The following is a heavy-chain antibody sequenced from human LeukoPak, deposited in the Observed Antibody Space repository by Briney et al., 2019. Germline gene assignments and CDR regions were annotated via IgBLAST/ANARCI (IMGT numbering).Heavy chain of an antibody. CDR2: IIPIFGTA. CDR1: GGTFSSYA. Sequence: GASVKVSCKASGGTFSSYAISWVRQAPGQGLEWMGGIIPIFGTANYAQKFQGRVTITADESTSTAYMELSTLRSEDTAVYYCARGSSSDWPLEYWGRGILVTVSS. CDR3: ARGSSSDWPLEY. J-gene: IGHJ4*02. V-gene: IGHV1-69*13. D-gene: IGHD6-19*01.